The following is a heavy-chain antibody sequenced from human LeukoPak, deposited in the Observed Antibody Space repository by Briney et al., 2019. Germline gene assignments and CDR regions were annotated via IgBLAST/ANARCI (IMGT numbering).Heavy chain of an antibody. CDR2: ISSSGKS. J-gene: IGHJ4*02. Sequence: SETLSLTCAVSGGSITTTNFDWAWIRQPPGQGLEWIATISSSGKSYYNPYLMSRVTVSVDTSKNQFSLDVTSVTATDTGLFYCARFKGGTGFDYWGRGILVTVSS. V-gene: IGHV4-39*01. CDR1: GGSITTTNFD. D-gene: IGHD1-26*01. CDR3: ARFKGGTGFDY.